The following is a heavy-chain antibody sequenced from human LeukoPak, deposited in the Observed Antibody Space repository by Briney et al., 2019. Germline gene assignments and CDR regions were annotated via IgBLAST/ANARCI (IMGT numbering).Heavy chain of an antibody. V-gene: IGHV3-30-3*01. J-gene: IGHJ4*02. Sequence: GGSLRLSCAASGFNFSNYALSWVRQAPGKGLEWVAVISYDGSNKYYADSVKGRFTISRDNSKNTLYLQMNSLRAEDTAVYYCARDIFRMYSSRGLFDYWGQGTLVTVSS. CDR2: ISYDGSNK. D-gene: IGHD6-13*01. CDR1: GFNFSNYA. CDR3: ARDIFRMYSSRGLFDY.